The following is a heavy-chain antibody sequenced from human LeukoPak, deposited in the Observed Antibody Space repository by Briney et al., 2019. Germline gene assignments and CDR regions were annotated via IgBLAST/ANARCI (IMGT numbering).Heavy chain of an antibody. CDR1: GFTFSSYS. V-gene: IGHV3-21*01. CDR2: ISSSSSYI. D-gene: IGHD3-3*01. J-gene: IGHJ4*02. CDR3: ARAPRDYDFWSGYPGPDY. Sequence: GGSLRLSCAASGFTFSSYSMNWVRQAPGKGLEWVSSISSSSSYIYYADSVKGRFTISGDNAKNSLYLQMNSLRAEDTAVYYCARAPRDYDFWSGYPGPDYWGQGTLVTVSS.